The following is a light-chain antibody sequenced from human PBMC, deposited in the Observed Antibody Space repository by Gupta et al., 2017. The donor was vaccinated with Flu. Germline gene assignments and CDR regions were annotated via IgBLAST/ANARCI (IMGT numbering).Light chain of an antibody. Sequence: VFTHSTGTLYLSPGGRATLSCRASQSIVSNYLAWYQQRPCQPPRLLIYAASSRATGVPDRFIGSGSGTDFTLTISTREPEDSAVYYCRQQGNSPPTFGQGTKVEIE. CDR2: AAS. CDR1: QSIVSNY. J-gene: IGKJ1*01. V-gene: IGKV3-20*01. CDR3: RQQGNSPPT.